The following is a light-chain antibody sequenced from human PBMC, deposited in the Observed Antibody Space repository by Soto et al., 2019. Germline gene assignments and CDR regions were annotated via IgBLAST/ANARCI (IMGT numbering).Light chain of an antibody. CDR1: SSDVGAHDF. CDR2: EVT. V-gene: IGLV2-14*01. Sequence: QSALTQPASVSGSPGQSITISCSGTSSDVGAHDFVSWYQHHPDKAPKVIIFEVTKRPSGVSNRFSGSKTGNTASLTISGLQAEDEADYYCNSNTLRRTVIFGGGTKVTVL. CDR3: NSNTLRRTVI. J-gene: IGLJ2*01.